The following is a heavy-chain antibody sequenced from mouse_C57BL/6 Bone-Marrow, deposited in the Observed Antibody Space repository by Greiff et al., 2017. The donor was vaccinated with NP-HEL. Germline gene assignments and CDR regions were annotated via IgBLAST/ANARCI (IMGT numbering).Heavy chain of an antibody. J-gene: IGHJ4*01. Sequence: EVQLVESGPELVKPGASVKISCKASGYSFTGYYMNWVKQSPEKSLEWIGEINPSTGGTTYNQKFKAKATLTVDKSSSTAYMQLKSLTSEDSAVYYCARNYDYDGGYAMDYWGQGTSVTVSS. D-gene: IGHD2-4*01. CDR1: GYSFTGYY. CDR2: INPSTGGT. V-gene: IGHV1-42*01. CDR3: ARNYDYDGGYAMDY.